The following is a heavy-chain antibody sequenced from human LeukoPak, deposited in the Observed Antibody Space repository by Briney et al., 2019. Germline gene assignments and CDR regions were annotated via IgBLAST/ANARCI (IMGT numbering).Heavy chain of an antibody. CDR1: GGSISSSSYY. J-gene: IGHJ4*02. V-gene: IGHV4-39*01. Sequence: SETLSLTCTVSGGSISSSSYYWGWIRQPPGKGLEWIGSIYYSGSTYYNPSLRSRVTISVDTSKNQFSLKLSSVTAADTAVYYCARRTAPDYVWGSYRSLFSYYFDYWGQGTLVTVSS. CDR2: IYYSGST. D-gene: IGHD3-16*02. CDR3: ARRTAPDYVWGSYRSLFSYYFDY.